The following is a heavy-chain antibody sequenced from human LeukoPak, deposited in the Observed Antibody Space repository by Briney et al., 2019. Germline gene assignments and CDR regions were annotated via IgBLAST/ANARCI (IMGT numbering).Heavy chain of an antibody. D-gene: IGHD3/OR15-3a*01. V-gene: IGHV1-18*01. J-gene: IGHJ5*02. Sequence: ASVKVSCKASGYTFTSYGISWVRQAPGQGLEWMGWISAYNGNTNYAQKLQGRVTMTTDTSTSTAYMELRSLRSDDTAVYYCAGTDGFSVLNWFDPWGQGTPVTVSS. CDR1: GYTFTSYG. CDR3: AGTDGFSVLNWFDP. CDR2: ISAYNGNT.